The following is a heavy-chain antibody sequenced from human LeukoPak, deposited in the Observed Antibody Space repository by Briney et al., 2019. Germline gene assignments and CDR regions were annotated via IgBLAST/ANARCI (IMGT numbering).Heavy chain of an antibody. CDR2: ISAYNGNT. CDR3: ARGRDARAISYYYYYMDV. Sequence: ASVKVSCKASGYTFTSYGISWVRQAPGQGLEWMGWISAYNGNTNYAQKLQGRVTMTTDTSTSTAYMELSSLRSEDTAVYYCARGRDARAISYYYYYMDVWGKGTTVTVSS. V-gene: IGHV1-18*01. CDR1: GYTFTSYG. J-gene: IGHJ6*03. D-gene: IGHD2-2*01.